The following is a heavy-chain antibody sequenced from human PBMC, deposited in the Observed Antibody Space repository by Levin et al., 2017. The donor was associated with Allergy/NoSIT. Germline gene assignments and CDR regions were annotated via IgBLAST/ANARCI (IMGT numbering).Heavy chain of an antibody. CDR2: IYYSGST. D-gene: IGHD3-22*01. CDR3: ASWPYYYDSSGYLDY. V-gene: IGHV4-39*01. Sequence: SETLSLTCTVSGGSISSSSYYWGWIRQPPGKGLEWIGSIYYSGSTYYNPSLKSRVTISVDTSKNQFSLKLSSVTAADTAVYYCASWPYYYDSSGYLDYWGQGTLVTVSS. J-gene: IGHJ4*02. CDR1: GGSISSSSYY.